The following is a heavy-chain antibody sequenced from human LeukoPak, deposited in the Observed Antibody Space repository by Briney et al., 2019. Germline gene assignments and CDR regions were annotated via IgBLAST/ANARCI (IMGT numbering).Heavy chain of an antibody. CDR1: GGSISSSSYH. CDR3: ARDSATYCSGGTCYRAKWFDP. CDR2: IYYTGIT. J-gene: IGHJ5*02. V-gene: IGHV4-39*07. Sequence: PSETLSLTCAVSGGSISSSSYHWGWIRQPPGKGLEWIGTIYYTGITYYNSSLKSRVTISVDTSKNQFSLKLSSVTAADTAVYYCARDSATYCSGGTCYRAKWFDPWGQGTLVTVSS. D-gene: IGHD2-15*01.